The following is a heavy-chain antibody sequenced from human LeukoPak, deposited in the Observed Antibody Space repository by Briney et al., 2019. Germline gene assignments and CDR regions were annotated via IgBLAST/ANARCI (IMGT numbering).Heavy chain of an antibody. D-gene: IGHD2-2*01. CDR1: GFTFNSYN. CDR2: ISFDGSQK. Sequence: PGTSLRLSCAASGFTFNSYNMHWVRQAPGKGLEWVAVISFDGSQKYYVDSVKGRFTISRDNSKNTLFLQLSSLRGDDTAVYYCANGFVGYCSNTRCSGSDSWGQGTLVTVSS. V-gene: IGHV3-30*18. CDR3: ANGFVGYCSNTRCSGSDS. J-gene: IGHJ4*02.